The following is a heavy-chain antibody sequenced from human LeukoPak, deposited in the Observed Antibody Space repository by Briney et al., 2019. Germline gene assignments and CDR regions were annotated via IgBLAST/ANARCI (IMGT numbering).Heavy chain of an antibody. D-gene: IGHD2-2*01. CDR3: SKGFPPHCSSTSCYPDH. CDR2: IWYDGSNK. V-gene: IGHV3-33*03. J-gene: IGHJ5*02. Sequence: GGSLRLSCAASGFTFSSYGMHWVRQAPGKGLEWVAVIWYDGSNKYYADSVKGRCTISRDSAKNSLYLQIDSLRDEDTAMYYWSKGFPPHCSSTSCYPDHWGQGTLVTVAS. CDR1: GFTFSSYG.